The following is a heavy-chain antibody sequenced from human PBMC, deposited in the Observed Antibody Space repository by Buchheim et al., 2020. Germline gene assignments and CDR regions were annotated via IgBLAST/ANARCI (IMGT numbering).Heavy chain of an antibody. CDR1: GFSFSASY. CDR3: AKDSGTYFFDS. Sequence: VQLVESGGGLVKPGGSLRLSCSASGFSFSASYMTWVRQRPGKGLEWVAHIGSSGGCIRYVESVEGRFTVSRDNTRTSLYPPMNSLRADDTAIYYCAKDSGTYFFDSWGQGSL. D-gene: IGHD1-26*01. CDR2: IGSSGGCI. V-gene: IGHV3-11*01. J-gene: IGHJ4*02.